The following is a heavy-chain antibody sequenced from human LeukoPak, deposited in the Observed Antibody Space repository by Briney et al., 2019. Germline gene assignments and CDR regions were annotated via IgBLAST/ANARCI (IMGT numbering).Heavy chain of an antibody. D-gene: IGHD3-22*01. CDR2: IYSGGST. CDR1: GFTVSSNY. CDR3: ARAHDSGAFDI. Sequence: PGGSLRLSCAASGFTVSSNYMSWVRQAPGKGLEWVSVIYSGGSTYYADSVKGRFTISRDNSKNTLYLQMNSLRAEDTAVYYCARAHDSGAFDIWGQGTKVTVSS. V-gene: IGHV3-66*02. J-gene: IGHJ3*02.